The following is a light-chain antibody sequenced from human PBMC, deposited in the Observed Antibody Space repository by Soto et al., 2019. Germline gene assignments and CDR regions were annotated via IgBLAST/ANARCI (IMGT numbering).Light chain of an antibody. J-gene: IGLJ1*01. V-gene: IGLV1-40*01. Sequence: QSVLTQPPSVSGAPGQRVTVSCTGSSSNIGAGYDVNWYQQLPGAAPKLLISLTNHRPSGVPDRFSGSKSGTSASLAITGLQAEDEADYYCQSYDLSLRGYVLGTGTKLTVL. CDR3: QSYDLSLRGYV. CDR1: SSNIGAGYD. CDR2: LTN.